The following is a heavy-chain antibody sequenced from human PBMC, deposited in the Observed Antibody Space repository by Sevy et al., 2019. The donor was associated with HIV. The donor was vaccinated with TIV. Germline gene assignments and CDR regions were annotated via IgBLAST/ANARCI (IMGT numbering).Heavy chain of an antibody. D-gene: IGHD1-20*01. CDR2: ISYSGST. V-gene: IGHV4-59*01. CDR3: TRINVITDTFDN. Sequence: SETLSLTCTVSGGSISGYYWSWIRQPPGKGLEWIGYISYSGSTNYNPSLKSRVTISVDTSKNAFSLKLSSVTDADTAVYYSTRINVITDTFDNWGQGTLVTVSS. CDR1: GGSISGYY. J-gene: IGHJ4*02.